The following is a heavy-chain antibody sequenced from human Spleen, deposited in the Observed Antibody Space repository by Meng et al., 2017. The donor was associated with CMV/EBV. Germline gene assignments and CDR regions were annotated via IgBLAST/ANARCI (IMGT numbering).Heavy chain of an antibody. CDR2: IIPIVGIA. CDR3: ARGDLVRRRLYYGMDV. Sequence: SVKVSCKASGGTFSSYNINWVRQAPGQGLEWMGKIIPIVGIATYAQRFQDRVTIAADKSTSTAYMELSSLRFEDTAVYYCARGDLVRRRLYYGMDVWGQGTTVTVSS. CDR1: GGTFSSYN. D-gene: IGHD1-1*01. V-gene: IGHV1-69*02. J-gene: IGHJ6*02.